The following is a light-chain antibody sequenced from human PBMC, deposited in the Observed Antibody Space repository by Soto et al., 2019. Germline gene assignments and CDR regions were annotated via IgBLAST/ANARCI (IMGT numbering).Light chain of an antibody. CDR1: KLGDKY. Sequence: SYELTQPPSVSVSPGQTASITCSGDKLGDKYACWYQQKPGQSPVLVIYQDSKRPSGIPERFSGSNSGNTAALTISGTQAMDEADYYCQPWDCSTAVFGTGTKLTL. CDR3: QPWDCSTAV. V-gene: IGLV3-1*01. CDR2: QDS. J-gene: IGLJ1*01.